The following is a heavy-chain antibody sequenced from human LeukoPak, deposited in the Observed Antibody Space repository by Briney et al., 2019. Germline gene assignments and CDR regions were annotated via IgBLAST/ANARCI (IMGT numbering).Heavy chain of an antibody. Sequence: SETLSLTCTVSGGSISSSSYYWGWIRQPPGKGLEWIGSIYYSGSTYYNPSLKSRVTISVDTSKNQFSLKLSSVTAADTAVYYCARFVVRGVMGPTFDYWGQGTLVTVSS. CDR1: GGSISSSSYY. CDR3: ARFVVRGVMGPTFDY. J-gene: IGHJ4*02. V-gene: IGHV4-39*07. CDR2: IYYSGST. D-gene: IGHD3-10*01.